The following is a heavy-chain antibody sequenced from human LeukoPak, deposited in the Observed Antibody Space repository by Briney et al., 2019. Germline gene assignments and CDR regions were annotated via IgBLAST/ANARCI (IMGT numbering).Heavy chain of an antibody. CDR1: GYTFTSYD. V-gene: IGHV1-8*01. CDR2: MNPNSGNT. CDR3: ARVVGGSYCGGDCNDY. Sequence: ASVKVSCKASGYTFTSYDINWVRQATGQGLEWMGWMNPNSGNTGYAQKFQGRVTMTRNTSISTAYMELSSLRSEDTAVYYCARVVGGSYCGGDCNDYWGQGTLVTVSS. J-gene: IGHJ4*02. D-gene: IGHD2-21*02.